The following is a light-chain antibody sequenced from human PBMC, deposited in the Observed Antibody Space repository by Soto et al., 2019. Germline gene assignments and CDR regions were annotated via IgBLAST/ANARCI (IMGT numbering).Light chain of an antibody. CDR3: QQYNNWPPWT. J-gene: IGKJ1*01. Sequence: EILMTQSPATLSVSPGERATLSCRASQSVGTNLAWYQQKSGQAPRLLIYGASTRATGIPARFSGSGSGTEFTLTISSLQSEDFAVYYCQQYNNWPPWTFGQGTKVEIK. CDR2: GAS. V-gene: IGKV3-15*01. CDR1: QSVGTN.